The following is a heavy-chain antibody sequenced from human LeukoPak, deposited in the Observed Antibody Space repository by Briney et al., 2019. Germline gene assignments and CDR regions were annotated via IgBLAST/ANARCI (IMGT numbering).Heavy chain of an antibody. CDR1: GYTFTGYY. CDR3: ATLYRYDFWSGARAGCYYGMDV. CDR2: INPNSGGT. Sequence: EASVKVSCKASGYTFTGYYMHWVRQAPGQGLEWMGWINPNSGGTNYAQKFQGRVTMTRDTSISTAYMELSRLRSDDAAVYYCATLYRYDFWSGARAGCYYGMDVWGQGTTVTVSS. J-gene: IGHJ6*02. V-gene: IGHV1-2*02. D-gene: IGHD3-3*01.